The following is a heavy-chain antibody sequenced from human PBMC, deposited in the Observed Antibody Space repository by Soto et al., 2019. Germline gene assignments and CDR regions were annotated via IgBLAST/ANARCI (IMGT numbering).Heavy chain of an antibody. J-gene: IGHJ3*02. V-gene: IGHV3-33*01. Sequence: VQLVESGGGVVQPGGSLRLSCAASGFTFRSYNMHWVRQAPGEGLEWVAVIWYDVRNKYYADSVKGRFTISRDNSKNTLYLQMNSLRAEDTAVYYCARAYYDSSGYSAFDIWGQGTMVTVSS. CDR1: GFTFRSYN. CDR3: ARAYYDSSGYSAFDI. D-gene: IGHD3-22*01. CDR2: IWYDVRNK.